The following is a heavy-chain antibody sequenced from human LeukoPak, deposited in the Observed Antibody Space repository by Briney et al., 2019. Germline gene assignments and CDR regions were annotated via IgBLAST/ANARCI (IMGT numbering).Heavy chain of an antibody. CDR2: ISGSGAST. CDR1: GFTLSTNA. CDR3: AKDVGKWESLHFFDY. J-gene: IGHJ4*02. Sequence: SGGSLRLSCLTSGFTLSTNAMSWVRQAPGKGLEWISGISGSGASTYYADSVKGRFTISRDVSRNTLYLQMNSLRGDDTAVYYCAKDVGKWESLHFFDYWGQGTLVTVSS. D-gene: IGHD1-26*01. V-gene: IGHV3-23*01.